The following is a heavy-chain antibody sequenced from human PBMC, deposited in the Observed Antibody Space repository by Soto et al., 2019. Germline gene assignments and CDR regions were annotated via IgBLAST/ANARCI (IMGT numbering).Heavy chain of an antibody. V-gene: IGHV1-69*01. J-gene: IGHJ4*02. D-gene: IGHD6-6*01. CDR1: GGTFSSYA. Sequence: QVQLVQSGAEVKKPGSSVKVSCKASGGTFSSYAISWVRQAPGQGLEWMGGIIPIFGTANYAQKFQGRVTITSEASTSTASMELSSLRSEVTAVSYCARGCIAARDPFDYWGQGTLVTVSS. CDR3: ARGCIAARDPFDY. CDR2: IIPIFGTA.